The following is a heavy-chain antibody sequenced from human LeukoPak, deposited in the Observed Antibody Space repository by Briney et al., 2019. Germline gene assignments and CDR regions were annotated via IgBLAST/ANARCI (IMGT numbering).Heavy chain of an antibody. CDR3: TFGSGSSH. D-gene: IGHD3-10*01. CDR1: GFTFSGSA. Sequence: GGSLKLSCAASGFTFSGSAMHWVRQASGKGLEWIGRIRSKANNYATAYAASVTGRFTISRDDSKNTAYLQMNSLKTEDTAVYYCTFGSGSSHWGQGTLVTVSS. CDR2: IRSKANNYAT. J-gene: IGHJ1*01. V-gene: IGHV3-73*01.